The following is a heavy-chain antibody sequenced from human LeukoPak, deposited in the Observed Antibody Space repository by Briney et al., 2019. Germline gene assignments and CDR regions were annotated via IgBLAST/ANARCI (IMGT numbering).Heavy chain of an antibody. J-gene: IGHJ3*02. CDR1: GFTFSSYA. CDR2: ISGSGGST. D-gene: IGHD3-3*01. CDR3: AKDQSGGLRFLEWTPGDAFDI. V-gene: IGHV3-23*01. Sequence: GGSLRLSCAASGFTFSSYAMSWVRQAPGKGLGWVSAISGSGGSTYYADSVKGRFTISRDNSKNTLYLQMNSLRAEDTAVYYCAKDQSGGLRFLEWTPGDAFDIWGQGTMVTVSS.